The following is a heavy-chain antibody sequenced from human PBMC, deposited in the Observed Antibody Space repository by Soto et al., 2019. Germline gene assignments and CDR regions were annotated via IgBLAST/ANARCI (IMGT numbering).Heavy chain of an antibody. V-gene: IGHV3-23*01. D-gene: IGHD3-22*01. J-gene: IGHJ4*02. Sequence: GGSLRLSCAASGFTFSSYAMSWVRQAPGKGLEWVSAISGSVGSTYYADSVKGRFTISRDNSKNTLYLQMNSLRAEDTAVYYCAKEAHYYDSSGYYPYYFDYWGQGTMVTVSS. CDR3: AKEAHYYDSSGYYPYYFDY. CDR2: ISGSVGST. CDR1: GFTFSSYA.